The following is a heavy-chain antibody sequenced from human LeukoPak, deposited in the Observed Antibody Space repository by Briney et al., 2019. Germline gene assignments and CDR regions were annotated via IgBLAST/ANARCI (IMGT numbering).Heavy chain of an antibody. CDR3: ASSLYGGNSIGSDY. D-gene: IGHD4-23*01. CDR2: INHSGST. V-gene: IGHV4-34*01. J-gene: IGHJ4*02. Sequence: SETLSLTCAVYGGSFSGYYWSWIRQPPGKGLEWIGEINHSGSTNYNPSLKSRVTISVDTSKNQFSLKLSSVTAADTAVYYCASSLYGGNSIGSDYWGQGTLVTVS. CDR1: GGSFSGYY.